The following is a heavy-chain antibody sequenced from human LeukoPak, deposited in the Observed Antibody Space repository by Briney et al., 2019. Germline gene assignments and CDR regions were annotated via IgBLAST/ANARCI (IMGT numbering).Heavy chain of an antibody. CDR2: IYYSGST. V-gene: IGHV4-61*01. D-gene: IGHD3-3*01. CDR1: GGSIRSSYYY. J-gene: IGHJ6*02. Sequence: SETLSLTCTVSGGSIRSSYYYWSWIRQPPGKGLEWIGYIYYSGSTNYNPSLKSRVTISVDTSKNQFSLKLSSVTAADTAVYYCARSARGGYDFWSGFYYYYGMDVWGQGTTVTVSS. CDR3: ARSARGGYDFWSGFYYYYGMDV.